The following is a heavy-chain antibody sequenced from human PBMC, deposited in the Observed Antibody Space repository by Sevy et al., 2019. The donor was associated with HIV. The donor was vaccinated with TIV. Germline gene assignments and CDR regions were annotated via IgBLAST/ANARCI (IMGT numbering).Heavy chain of an antibody. CDR2: IKADGSDK. CDR1: GFTFSANW. Sequence: GGSLRLSCAASGFTFSANWMNWVRQAPGKGLEWVANIKADGSDKHYVDSVEGRFTISRDNTKNLLFLQMNSLGVDGTAVYYCAHETFGRFDSWGQGTLVTVSS. CDR3: AHETFGRFDS. J-gene: IGHJ4*02. V-gene: IGHV3-7*01. D-gene: IGHD3-16*01.